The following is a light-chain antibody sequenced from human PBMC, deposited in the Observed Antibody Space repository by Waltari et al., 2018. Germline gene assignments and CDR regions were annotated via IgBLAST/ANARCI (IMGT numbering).Light chain of an antibody. CDR2: YDS. CDR1: SIGSRS. V-gene: IGLV3-21*01. Sequence: SYVLTQPPSVSVAPGKAARITCGGNSIGSRSVHWYQQKPGQAPVLVTYYDSDRPSGIPERISGSKSGNTATLTISRVEAGDEAAYYCQLWESGSDRVVFGGGTKLTVL. J-gene: IGLJ2*01. CDR3: QLWESGSDRVV.